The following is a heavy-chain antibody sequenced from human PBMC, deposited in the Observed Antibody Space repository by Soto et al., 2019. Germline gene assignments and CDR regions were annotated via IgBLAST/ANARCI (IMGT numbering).Heavy chain of an antibody. Sequence: GGSLRLSCAASGFTFSSYSMNWVRQAPGKGLEWVSSISSSSSYIYYADSVKGRFTISRDNAKNSLYLQMNSLRAEDTAVYYCARDKGYSSSLAGNGMDVWGQGTTVTVSS. CDR3: ARDKGYSSSLAGNGMDV. V-gene: IGHV3-21*01. J-gene: IGHJ6*02. CDR1: GFTFSSYS. CDR2: ISSSSSYI. D-gene: IGHD6-6*01.